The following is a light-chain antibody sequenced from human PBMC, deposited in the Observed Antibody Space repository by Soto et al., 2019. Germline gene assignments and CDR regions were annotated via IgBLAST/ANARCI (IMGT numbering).Light chain of an antibody. CDR3: QQYNDFQYT. CDR1: QSITSW. CDR2: KAT. V-gene: IGKV1-5*03. Sequence: DIEITQSPSTLSASVGDRVTLTCRASQSITSWVAWYQQKPGKAPKLLIYKATHLQTGVPLRFSGRGSGTEFSLTISSXQPEDFAIYHCQQYNDFQYTFGQGTRLEIK. J-gene: IGKJ5*01.